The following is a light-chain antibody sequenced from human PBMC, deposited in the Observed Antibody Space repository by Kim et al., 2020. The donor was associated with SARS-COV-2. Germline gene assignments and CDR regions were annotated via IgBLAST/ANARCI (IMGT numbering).Light chain of an antibody. CDR3: QAWDSSTYV. CDR2: QDS. CDR1: KLGDKY. V-gene: IGLV3-1*01. J-gene: IGLJ1*01. Sequence: SLSPGQTPIITSTGDKLGDKYASWYQHRPRQSPVLVIYQDSKRPSGIPERFSGSNSGNTATLTISGTQAMDEADYYCQAWDSSTYVFATGTKVTVL.